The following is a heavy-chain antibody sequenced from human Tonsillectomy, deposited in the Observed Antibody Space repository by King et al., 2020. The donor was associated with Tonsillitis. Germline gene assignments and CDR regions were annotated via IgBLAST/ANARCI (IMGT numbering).Heavy chain of an antibody. CDR1: GYTFTSNG. CDR3: ARIFGDSSSWYGAYYYYGMDV. V-gene: IGHV1-18*04. Sequence: VQLVESGAEVKKPGASVKVSCTASGYTFTSNGISWVRQAPGQGLEWMGWINTYNVNTNYAQKLQGRVTLTTDTSTSTAYMELRSLRSDDTAVYYCARIFGDSSSWYGAYYYYGMDVWGQGTTVIVSS. J-gene: IGHJ6*02. D-gene: IGHD6-13*01. CDR2: INTYNVNT.